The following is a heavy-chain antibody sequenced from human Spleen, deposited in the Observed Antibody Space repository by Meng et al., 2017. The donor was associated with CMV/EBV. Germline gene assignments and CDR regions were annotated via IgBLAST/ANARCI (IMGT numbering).Heavy chain of an antibody. CDR1: GFTFSSYW. D-gene: IGHD2-21*01. Sequence: GESLKISCAPSGFTFSSYWMHWVRQAPGKGLVWVSRISSDGRTTNYADSVKGRFTISRDNAKNTLYLQMSSLRAEDTAVYYCARKSCDGDCEFDYWGQGTLVTVSS. J-gene: IGHJ4*02. V-gene: IGHV3-74*01. CDR2: ISSDGRTT. CDR3: ARKSCDGDCEFDY.